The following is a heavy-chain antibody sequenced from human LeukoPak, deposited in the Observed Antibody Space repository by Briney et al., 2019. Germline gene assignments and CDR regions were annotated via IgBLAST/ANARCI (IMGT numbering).Heavy chain of an antibody. V-gene: IGHV4-59*01. J-gene: IGHJ4*02. CDR2: IYYSGST. CDR1: GGSISSYY. CDR3: ARDRWEPDY. D-gene: IGHD1-26*01. Sequence: SETLSLTGTVSGGSISSYYWSWIRQPPGKGLEWIGYIYYSGSTNYNPSLKSRVTISVDTSKNQFSLKLSSVTAADTAVYYCARDRWEPDYWGQGTLVTVSS.